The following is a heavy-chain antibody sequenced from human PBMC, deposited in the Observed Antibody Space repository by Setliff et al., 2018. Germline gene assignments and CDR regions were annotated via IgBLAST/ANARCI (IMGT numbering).Heavy chain of an antibody. Sequence: ETLSLTCTVSGGSISSHYWSWIRQPPGKGLEWIGRIYTSGSTNYNPSLKSRVTISVDTSKNQFSLKLSSVTAADTAMYYCARLTYYYDSSGLNAFDIWGQGTMVTVSS. CDR1: GGSISSHY. CDR2: IYTSGST. J-gene: IGHJ3*02. CDR3: ARLTYYYDSSGLNAFDI. D-gene: IGHD3-22*01. V-gene: IGHV4-4*08.